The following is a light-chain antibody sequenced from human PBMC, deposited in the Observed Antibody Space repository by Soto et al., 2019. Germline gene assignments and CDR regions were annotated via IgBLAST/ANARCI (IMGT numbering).Light chain of an antibody. V-gene: IGKV3-11*01. CDR1: QSVSNY. CDR2: DAS. CDR3: QQRSNWPPIT. J-gene: IGKJ5*01. Sequence: DIVMTQSPSTLSVSPGERATLSCRASQSVSNYLAWYQQKPGQAPRLLIYDASNRATGIPARFSGSGSGTDFTLTISSLEPEDFVVYYCQQRSNWPPITFGQGTRMEIK.